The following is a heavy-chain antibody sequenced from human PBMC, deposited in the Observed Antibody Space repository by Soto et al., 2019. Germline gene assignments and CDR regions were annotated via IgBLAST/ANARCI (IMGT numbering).Heavy chain of an antibody. J-gene: IGHJ6*02. CDR2: IYSAGNT. Sequence: GGSLRLSCAASGFTFGGYYMSWVRQAPGKGLEWISIIYSAGNTYYADSVKGRFTISRDNSKNTLYLQMNSLGAEDTAVYYCARDFVVGGPTINYYYGMDVWGQGTTVTVSS. D-gene: IGHD1-26*01. CDR3: ARDFVVGGPTINYYYGMDV. CDR1: GFTFGGYY. V-gene: IGHV3-66*01.